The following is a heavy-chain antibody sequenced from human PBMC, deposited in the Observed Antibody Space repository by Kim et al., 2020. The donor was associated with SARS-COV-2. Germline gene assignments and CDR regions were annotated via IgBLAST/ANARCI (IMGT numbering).Heavy chain of an antibody. CDR1: GGSISSSSYY. V-gene: IGHV4-39*01. CDR2: NYYSGSS. Sequence: SETLSLTCTVSGGSISSSSYYWGWIRQPPGKGLEWIGNNYYSGSSNYNPSIKSRVTISVDTSKNQFSLKLSSVTAAATDVYYWARWWGCSSGWYYFYYCG. D-gene: IGHD6-19*01. J-gene: IGHJ6*01. CDR3: ARWWGCSSGWYYFYYCG.